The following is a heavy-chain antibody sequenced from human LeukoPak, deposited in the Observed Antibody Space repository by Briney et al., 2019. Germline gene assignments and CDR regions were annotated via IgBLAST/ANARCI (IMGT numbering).Heavy chain of an antibody. D-gene: IGHD2-2*01. CDR2: INPNSGGT. V-gene: IGHV1-2*02. J-gene: IGHJ5*02. CDR3: ARAGGSTGNNWFDP. CDR1: GYTFTGYY. Sequence: ASVKVSCKASGYTFTGYYMHWVRQAPGQALEWMGWINPNSGGTNYAQKFQGRVTMTRDTSISTAYMELSRLRSDDTAVYYCARAGGSTGNNWFDPWGQGTLVTVSS.